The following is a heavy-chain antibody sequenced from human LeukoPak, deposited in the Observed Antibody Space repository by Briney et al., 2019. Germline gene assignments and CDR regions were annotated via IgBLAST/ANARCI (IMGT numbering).Heavy chain of an antibody. CDR2: INPSGGST. J-gene: IGHJ6*02. V-gene: IGHV1-46*01. CDR1: GYTFTSYY. D-gene: IGHD2-15*01. Sequence: ASVKVSCKASGYTFTSYYMHWVRQAPGQGLEWMGIINPSGGSTSYAQKFQGRVTMTRDTSTSTVYMELSSLRSEDTAAYYCASVAGDSMGYYYGMDVWGQGTTVTVSS. CDR3: ASVAGDSMGYYYGMDV.